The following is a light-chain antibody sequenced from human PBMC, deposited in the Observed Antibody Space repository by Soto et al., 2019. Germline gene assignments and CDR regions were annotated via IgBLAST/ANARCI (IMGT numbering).Light chain of an antibody. V-gene: IGKV1-39*01. CDR3: QQAYGAPPT. Sequence: EIQMTQSPSSLSASVGDRFTITCRAIQSISSYLNWYQQKPGNAPKLLIYAASSLQTGVTSRFSGSGSGTDFTLTISSLQREDFATYYCQQAYGAPPTFGQGTKVEIK. CDR1: QSISSY. J-gene: IGKJ1*01. CDR2: AAS.